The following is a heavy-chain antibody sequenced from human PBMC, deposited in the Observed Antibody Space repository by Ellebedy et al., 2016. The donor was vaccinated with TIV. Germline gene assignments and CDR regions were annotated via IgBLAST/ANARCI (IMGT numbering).Heavy chain of an antibody. V-gene: IGHV3-20*04. Sequence: GESLKISCSVSGFSFDDYGMSWVRQAPGKGLEWVSNLKGNGESIGYADSVRGRFTISRDIAKNSLYLQMDSLRAEDTAFYYCVRLSLRPRWYLDYWGQGTLVTVSS. CDR2: LKGNGESI. D-gene: IGHD3-16*01. J-gene: IGHJ4*02. CDR1: GFSFDDYG. CDR3: VRLSLRPRWYLDY.